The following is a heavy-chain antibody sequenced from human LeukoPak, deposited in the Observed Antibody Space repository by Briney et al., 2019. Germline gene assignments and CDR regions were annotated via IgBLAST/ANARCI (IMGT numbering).Heavy chain of an antibody. J-gene: IGHJ5*02. D-gene: IGHD2-2*02. V-gene: IGHV1-2*02. CDR3: AFEGGYCSSTSCYTHNWFDP. CDR2: INPNSGGT. CDR1: GCTFTGYY. Sequence: ASVKVSCKASGCTFTGYYMHWVRQAPGQGLEWMGWINPNSGGTNYAQKFQGRVTMTRDTSISTAYMELSRLRSDDTAVYYCAFEGGYCSSTSCYTHNWFDPWGQGTLVTVSS.